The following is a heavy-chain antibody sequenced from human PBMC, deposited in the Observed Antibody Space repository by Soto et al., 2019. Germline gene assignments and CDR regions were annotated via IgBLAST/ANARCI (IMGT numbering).Heavy chain of an antibody. CDR3: ARHTGDNFRYYFDY. J-gene: IGHJ4*02. CDR2: IYFGGST. D-gene: IGHD1-1*01. CDR1: GGSIGTSSYY. V-gene: IGHV4-39*01. Sequence: SETLSLTCSVSGGSIGTSSYYWGWIRQPPGKGLEWIGSIYFGGSTYHNPSLKSRVTISVDASNNQFSLKLTSVTAADTAVYFCARHTGDNFRYYFDYWGQGTQVTVSS.